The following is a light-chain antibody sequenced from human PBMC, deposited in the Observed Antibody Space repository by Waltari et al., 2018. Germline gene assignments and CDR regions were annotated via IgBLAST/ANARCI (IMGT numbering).Light chain of an antibody. CDR2: DAS. CDR3: QQFNSYPRT. J-gene: IGKJ4*01. V-gene: IGKV1-13*02. CDR1: QGISSA. Sequence: AIQLTQSPSSLSASVGDRVTITCRASQGISSALACYQQKPGKAPKLLFYDASSLESGVPSMFSSSGSGTDFTITISSLQPEEFDTYYCQQFNSYPRTVGGGTKVEIK.